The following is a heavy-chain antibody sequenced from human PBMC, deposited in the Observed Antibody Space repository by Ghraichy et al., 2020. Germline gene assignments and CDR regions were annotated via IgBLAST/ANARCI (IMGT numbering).Heavy chain of an antibody. J-gene: IGHJ4*02. V-gene: IGHV3-48*02. CDR1: GFTFSSYS. CDR3: ASNSDSSGYYLYYFDY. Sequence: GGSLRLSCAASGFTFSSYSMNWVRQAPGKVLEWVSYISSSSSTIYYADSVKGRFTISRDNAKNSLYLQMNSLIDEDTAVYSCASNSDSSGYYLYYFDYWGQGTLVTVSS. D-gene: IGHD3-22*01. CDR2: ISSSSSTI.